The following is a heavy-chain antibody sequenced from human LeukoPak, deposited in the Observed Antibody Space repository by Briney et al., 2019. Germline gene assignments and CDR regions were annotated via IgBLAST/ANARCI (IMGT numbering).Heavy chain of an antibody. CDR3: ARVYCSSTSCYREIDY. CDR1: GGTFSSYT. D-gene: IGHD2-2*02. J-gene: IGHJ4*02. CDR2: IIPILGIA. Sequence: SVKVSCKASGGTFSSYTISWVRQAPGQGLEWMGRIIPILGIANYAQKFQGRVTITADKSTSTAYMELSSLRSEDTAMYYCARVYCSSTSCYREIDYWGQGTLVTVSS. V-gene: IGHV1-69*02.